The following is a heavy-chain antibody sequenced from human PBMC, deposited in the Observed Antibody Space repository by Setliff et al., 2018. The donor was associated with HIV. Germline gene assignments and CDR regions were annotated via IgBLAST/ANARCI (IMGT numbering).Heavy chain of an antibody. CDR3: TIGGAGTIVYS. V-gene: IGHV4-39*01. CDR1: GASIRTGSYY. CDR2: IYYSGTT. Sequence: SETLSLTCTVSGASIRTGSYYWGWIRQPPGKGLEWIGTIYYSGTTYYNPSVKSRVTISVDTSKNQFSLNLTSVTATDTAVYYCTIGGAGTIVYSWGQGTLVTVSS. D-gene: IGHD6-19*01. J-gene: IGHJ4*02.